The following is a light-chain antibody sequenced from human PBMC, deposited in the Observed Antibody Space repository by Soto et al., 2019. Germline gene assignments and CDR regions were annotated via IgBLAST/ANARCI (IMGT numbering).Light chain of an antibody. CDR1: QSISSW. V-gene: IGKV1-5*01. Sequence: DIQMTQSPSTLSASVGDRVTITCRASQSISSWLAWYQQKPGKAPKLLIYDAYSLESGTPSRFSGRRSGTEFTLTIASVQPEDFATYYCQQYDRYTPLTFGGGTKVDIK. CDR2: DAY. CDR3: QQYDRYTPLT. J-gene: IGKJ4*01.